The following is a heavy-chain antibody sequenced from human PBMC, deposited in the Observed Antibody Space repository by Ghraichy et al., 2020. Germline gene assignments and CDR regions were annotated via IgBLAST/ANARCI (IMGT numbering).Heavy chain of an antibody. CDR1: GGSISSYY. D-gene: IGHD6-19*01. Sequence: ETLSLTCTVSGGSISSYYWSWIRQPPGKGLEWIGYIYYSGSTNYNPSLKSRVTISVDTSKNQFSLKLSSVTAADTAVYYCARTSGGGWYFDLWGRGTLVTVSS. V-gene: IGHV4-59*01. CDR3: ARTSGGGWYFDL. J-gene: IGHJ2*01. CDR2: IYYSGST.